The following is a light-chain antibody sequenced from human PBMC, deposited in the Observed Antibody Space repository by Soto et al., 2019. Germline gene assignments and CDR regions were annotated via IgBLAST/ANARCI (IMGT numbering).Light chain of an antibody. Sequence: EIVLTQSPATLSLSPGETATLSCRASQTISSYLAWYQQKPGQPPRLLIYDASYRAPGIPARFSGSGSETAFTLTITNLEPEDFAVYYCQERSDWPKFGPGTKVDIK. CDR3: QERSDWPK. J-gene: IGKJ3*01. CDR2: DAS. V-gene: IGKV3-11*01. CDR1: QTISSY.